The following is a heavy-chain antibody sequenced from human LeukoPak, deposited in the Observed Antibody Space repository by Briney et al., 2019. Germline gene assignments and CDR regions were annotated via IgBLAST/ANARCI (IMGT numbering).Heavy chain of an antibody. CDR1: GYTFTSYD. V-gene: IGHV1-8*01. J-gene: IGHJ4*02. Sequence: ASVTVSCKASGYTFTSYDINWVRQAPGQGLEWMGWMNPNSGNTGYAQKFQGRVSMTRNTSISTAYMELSSLRSEDTAVYYCARGVSVTTEYWGQGTLVTVSS. CDR3: ARGVSVTTEY. D-gene: IGHD4-17*01. CDR2: MNPNSGNT.